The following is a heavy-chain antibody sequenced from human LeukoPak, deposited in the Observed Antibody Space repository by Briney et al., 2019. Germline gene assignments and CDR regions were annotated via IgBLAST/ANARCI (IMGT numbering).Heavy chain of an antibody. V-gene: IGHV3-23*01. D-gene: IGHD2-15*01. J-gene: IGHJ5*02. CDR3: ARGGGYYWFDP. CDR1: GFSFSLYA. CDR2: IIETGASL. Sequence: GGSLRLSCAASGFSFSLYAMNWVRQAPGKELEWVSTIIETGASLYYADSVRGRFTVSRDNSKNTLYLQMNSLRAEDTAVYYCARGGGYYWFDPWGQGTLVTVSS.